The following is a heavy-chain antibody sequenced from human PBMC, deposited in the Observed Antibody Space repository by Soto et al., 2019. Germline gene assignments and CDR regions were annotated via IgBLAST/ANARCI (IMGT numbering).Heavy chain of an antibody. CDR3: VKAFRSSMIVVVITTFDY. D-gene: IGHD3-22*01. J-gene: IGHJ4*02. CDR2: ISSNGGST. Sequence: GGSLRLSCSASGFTFSSYAMHWVRQAPGKGLEYVSAISSNGGSTYYADSVKGRFTISRDNSKNTLYLQMSSLRAEDTAVYYCVKAFRSSMIVVVITTFDYWGQGTLVTVSS. V-gene: IGHV3-64D*08. CDR1: GFTFSSYA.